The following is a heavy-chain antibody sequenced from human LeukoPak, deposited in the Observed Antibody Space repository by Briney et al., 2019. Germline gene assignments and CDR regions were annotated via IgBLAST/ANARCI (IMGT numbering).Heavy chain of an antibody. V-gene: IGHV3-30*04. CDR3: ASPSPPGDGYNPPDH. D-gene: IGHD5-24*01. CDR2: ISHDGRTK. Sequence: GKSLTLSCVVSGFNFDNFAMHWVRQPLGKGLEWVAVISHDGRTKYYADSMKGRITISRDNSKNTLFLQMNNLRSEDTAVYFCASPSPPGDGYNPPDHWGQGTLVTVSS. J-gene: IGHJ4*02. CDR1: GFNFDNFA.